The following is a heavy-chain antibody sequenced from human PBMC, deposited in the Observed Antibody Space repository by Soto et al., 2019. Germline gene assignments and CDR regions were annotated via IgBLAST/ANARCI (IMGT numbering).Heavy chain of an antibody. CDR2: IIPILGIA. CDR1: GGTFSSYA. D-gene: IGHD2-15*01. CDR3: ARGYCSGGSCYDAFDI. V-gene: IGHV1-69*04. Sequence: ASVKVSCKASGGTFSSYAISWVRQAPGQGLEWMGRIIPILGIANYAQKFQGRVTITADKSTSTAYMELSSLRSEDTAVYYCARGYCSGGSCYDAFDIWGQGTMVTVSS. J-gene: IGHJ3*02.